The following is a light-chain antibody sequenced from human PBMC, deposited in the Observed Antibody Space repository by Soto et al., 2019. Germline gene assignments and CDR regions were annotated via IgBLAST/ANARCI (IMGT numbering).Light chain of an antibody. Sequence: QSVLTQPASVSGSPGQSITISCTGTSSDVGDYNYVSWYQQHPGKAPKLMIYEVSNRPSGVSDRFSGSKSGNTASLTISGLQAEDEADYYCSSYISSSTPLVFGTGTKLTVL. V-gene: IGLV2-14*01. J-gene: IGLJ1*01. CDR1: SSDVGDYNY. CDR3: SSYISSSTPLV. CDR2: EVS.